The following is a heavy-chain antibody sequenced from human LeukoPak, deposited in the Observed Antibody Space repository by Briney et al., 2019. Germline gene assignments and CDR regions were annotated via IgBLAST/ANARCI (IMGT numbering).Heavy chain of an antibody. CDR2: YSCSGGST. CDR3: ARASCGGSCFYKMDD. Sequence: QPGGSLRLSCAASGFTFSTYAMSCVRQAPGKGLEWVSAYSCSGGSTYYADSVKRRFTISRHNSKNTLYLKMNSLRAEDTAVYYCARASCGGSCFYKMDDWGQGTPVTVSS. CDR1: GFTFSTYA. J-gene: IGHJ4*02. D-gene: IGHD2-15*01. V-gene: IGHV3-23*01.